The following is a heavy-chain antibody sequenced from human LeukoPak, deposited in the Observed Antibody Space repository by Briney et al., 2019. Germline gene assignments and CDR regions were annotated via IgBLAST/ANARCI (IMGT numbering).Heavy chain of an antibody. Sequence: GGSLRLFCAASGITFSSYAMSWVRQAPGKGLEGVSTIVGRGGITYYADSVKGRFTISRDNAKNSLYLQMNSLRAEDTAVYYCARGKSNYGDYVDYWGQGTLVTVSS. CDR2: IVGRGGIT. CDR3: ARGKSNYGDYVDY. D-gene: IGHD4-17*01. J-gene: IGHJ4*02. CDR1: GITFSSYA. V-gene: IGHV3-23*01.